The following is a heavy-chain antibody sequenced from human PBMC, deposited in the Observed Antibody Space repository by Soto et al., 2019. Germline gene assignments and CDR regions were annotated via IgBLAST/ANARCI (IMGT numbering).Heavy chain of an antibody. CDR3: ARGLTTVENY. CDR1: GGSFSSANYY. J-gene: IGHJ4*02. D-gene: IGHD4-17*01. CDR2: IYDSGST. V-gene: IGHV4-30-4*01. Sequence: SETLSLTCTVSGGSFSSANYYWRWIRQSPGKGLEWIGHIYDSGSTYYNPSLRGRPSISIDRSKNQFFLNLNSVTAADTAVYYCARGLTTVENYWGQGTLVTVSS.